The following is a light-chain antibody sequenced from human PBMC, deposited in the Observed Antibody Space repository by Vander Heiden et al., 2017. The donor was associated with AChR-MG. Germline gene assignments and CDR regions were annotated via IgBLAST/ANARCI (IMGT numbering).Light chain of an antibody. CDR1: QNINTY. CDR3: QHSNSTPWT. CDR2: AAS. V-gene: IGKV1-39*01. J-gene: IGKJ1*01. Sequence: DIQMTQSPSSLSASVGDRVSITCRASQNINTYLNWYQHKPGIAPKVLIYAASSLQSGVPSRFSGSGSGTDFTLTISSLRPEDFATYYCQHSNSTPWTFGQGTQVEIK.